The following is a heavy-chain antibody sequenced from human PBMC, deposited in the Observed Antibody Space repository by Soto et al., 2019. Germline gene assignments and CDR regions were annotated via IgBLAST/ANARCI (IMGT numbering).Heavy chain of an antibody. J-gene: IGHJ3*02. V-gene: IGHV3-23*01. CDR2: ISGSGGST. CDR1: GFTFGSYA. Sequence: LRLSCAASGFTFGSYAMSWVRQAPGKGLEWVSAISGSGGSTYYADSVKGRFTISRDNSKNTLYLQMNSLRAEDTAVYYCAKGTRWADAFDIWGQGTMVTVSS. CDR3: AKGTRWADAFDI. D-gene: IGHD3-10*01.